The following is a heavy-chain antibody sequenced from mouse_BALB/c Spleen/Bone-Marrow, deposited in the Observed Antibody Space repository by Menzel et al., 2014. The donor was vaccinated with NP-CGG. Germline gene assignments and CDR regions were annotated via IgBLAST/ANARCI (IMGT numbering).Heavy chain of an antibody. CDR3: ARGNYEAMDY. D-gene: IGHD2-1*01. V-gene: IGHV1-7*01. J-gene: IGHJ4*01. CDR2: INPSTGYT. Sequence: QVQLQQSGAELAKPGASVKMSCKASGYTFTSYWMHWVKQRPGQGLEWIGYINPSTGYTEYNQKFKDKATLTADKSSCTAYMQLSSLTSEDSAVYYCARGNYEAMDYWGQGTSVTVSS. CDR1: GYTFTSYW.